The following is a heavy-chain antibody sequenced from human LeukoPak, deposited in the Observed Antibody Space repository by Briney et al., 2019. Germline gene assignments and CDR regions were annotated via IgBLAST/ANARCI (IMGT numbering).Heavy chain of an antibody. D-gene: IGHD3-3*01. CDR2: INSDGSST. Sequence: GGSLRLSCAASGFTFSSYWMHWVRQAPGKGLVWVSRINSDGSSTSYADSVKGRFTISRDNAKNTLYLQMNSLRAEDTAVYYCASYYDFWSGYSFDYWGQGTLVTVSS. CDR3: ASYYDFWSGYSFDY. CDR1: GFTFSSYW. V-gene: IGHV3-74*01. J-gene: IGHJ4*02.